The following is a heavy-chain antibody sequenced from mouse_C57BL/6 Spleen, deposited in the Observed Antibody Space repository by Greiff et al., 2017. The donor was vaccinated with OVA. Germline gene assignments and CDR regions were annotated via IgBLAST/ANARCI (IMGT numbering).Heavy chain of an antibody. Sequence: QVQLQQPGAELVKPGASVKLSCKASGYTFTSYWMHWVKQRPGRGLEWIGRIDPNSGGTKYNEKFKSKATLTVDKPSSTAYMQLSSLTSEDSAVYYCASGPSSGYDYAMDYWGQGTSVTVSS. D-gene: IGHD3-2*02. J-gene: IGHJ4*01. CDR3: ASGPSSGYDYAMDY. V-gene: IGHV1-72*01. CDR1: GYTFTSYW. CDR2: IDPNSGGT.